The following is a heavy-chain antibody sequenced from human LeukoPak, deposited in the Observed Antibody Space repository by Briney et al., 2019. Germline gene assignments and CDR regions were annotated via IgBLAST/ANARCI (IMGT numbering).Heavy chain of an antibody. CDR2: ISAYNGST. V-gene: IGHV1-18*01. D-gene: IGHD3-22*01. CDR3: AREAYDSSGYYYSHFDY. Sequence: ASVKVSCKASDFSFTSYGISWVRQAPGQGLEWMGWISAYNGSTKYAQKLQGRVTMTTDTSTGTAYMELRSLRPDDTAVYYCAREAYDSSGYYYSHFDYWGQGTLVTVSS. J-gene: IGHJ4*02. CDR1: DFSFTSYG.